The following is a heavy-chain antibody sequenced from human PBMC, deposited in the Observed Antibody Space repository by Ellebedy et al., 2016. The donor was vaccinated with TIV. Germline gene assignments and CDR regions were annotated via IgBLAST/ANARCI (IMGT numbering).Heavy chain of an antibody. D-gene: IGHD6-13*01. CDR3: ARDRIAAATYADYLQD. CDR1: GFTFRTYA. J-gene: IGHJ1*01. CDR2: ISHDGSSK. V-gene: IGHV3-30-3*01. Sequence: PGGSLRLSCVGSGFTFRTYAMHWVRQAPGKGLEWVGVISHDGSSKYYADSMKGRLTISRDNSKNTLYLQMNSLRVDDTAVFYCARDRIAAATYADYLQDWGLGTLVVVST.